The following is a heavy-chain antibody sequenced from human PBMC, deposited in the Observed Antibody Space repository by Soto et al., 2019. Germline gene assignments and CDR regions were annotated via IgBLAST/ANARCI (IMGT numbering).Heavy chain of an antibody. V-gene: IGHV4-59*01. J-gene: IGHJ4*02. CDR3: ARGGASSRYFDY. CDR2: IHSSGTT. Sequence: SETLSLTCTVSGGSMSSDYWSWIQQPPGKGLEWIGFIHSSGTTNYNPSLKSRVTVSVDTSKNQFSLKLSSVSAADTAVYYCARGGASSRYFDYWGQGILVTVSS. CDR1: GGSMSSDY.